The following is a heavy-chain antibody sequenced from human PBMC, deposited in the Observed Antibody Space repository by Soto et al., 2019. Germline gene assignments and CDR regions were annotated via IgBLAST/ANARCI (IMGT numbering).Heavy chain of an antibody. Sequence: QVPLVQSGAEVKKPGASVKFSCKASGYTFTSYYMHWVRQAPGQGLEWMGIINPSGGSTSYAQKLQGRVPMTRHTSTSAVYMELSSLRAEDTAVYYCARGRSGSSGDYWGQGTLVTVSS. V-gene: IGHV1-46*01. D-gene: IGHD1-26*01. CDR2: INPSGGST. CDR1: GYTFTSYY. CDR3: ARGRSGSSGDY. J-gene: IGHJ4*02.